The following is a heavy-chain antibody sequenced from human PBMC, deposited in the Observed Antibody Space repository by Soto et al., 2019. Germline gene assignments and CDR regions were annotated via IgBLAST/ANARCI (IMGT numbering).Heavy chain of an antibody. CDR1: GYTFTSYG. D-gene: IGHD2-2*03. CDR3: ARDGYCISTSCLNSRGYSYGYDY. Sequence: ASVKVSCKASGYTFTSYGISWVRQAPGQGLEWMGWISAYNGNTNYAQKLQGRVTMTTDTSTSTAYMELRSLRSDDTAVYYCARDGYCISTSCLNSRGYSYGYDYWGQGTLVTVSS. V-gene: IGHV1-18*01. CDR2: ISAYNGNT. J-gene: IGHJ4*02.